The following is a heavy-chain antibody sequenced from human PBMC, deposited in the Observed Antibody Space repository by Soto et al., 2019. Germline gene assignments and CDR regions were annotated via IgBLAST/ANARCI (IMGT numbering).Heavy chain of an antibody. CDR3: ARVPATVVNSHHYRLDV. Sequence: ASVKVSCKASGYTFTGYYMHWVRQAPGQGLEWMGWINPNSGGTNYAQKFQGWVTMTRDTSISTAYMELSRLRSDDTAVYYCARVPATVVNSHHYRLDVCGQGTTVTVSS. D-gene: IGHD4-17*01. V-gene: IGHV1-2*04. J-gene: IGHJ6*02. CDR2: INPNSGGT. CDR1: GYTFTGYY.